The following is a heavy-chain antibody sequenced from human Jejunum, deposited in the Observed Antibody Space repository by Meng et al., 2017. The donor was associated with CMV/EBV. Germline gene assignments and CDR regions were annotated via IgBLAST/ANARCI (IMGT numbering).Heavy chain of an antibody. CDR1: GFIFSNSW. CDR2: ISPDATST. D-gene: IGHD3-22*01. V-gene: IGHV3-74*01. J-gene: IGHJ4*02. CDR3: VRDMIVPGRGLGY. Sequence: EVQLVESGGGLVQPGGSLRLSCAASGFIFSNSWMHWVRQVPGKGLVWVARISPDATSTTYADSVKGRFTISRDNARNTLSLQMSSLRVEDTAVYLCVRDMIVPGRGLGYWGQGTLVTVAS.